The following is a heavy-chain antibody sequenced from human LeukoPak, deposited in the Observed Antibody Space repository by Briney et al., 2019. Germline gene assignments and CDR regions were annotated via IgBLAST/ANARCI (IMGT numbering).Heavy chain of an antibody. V-gene: IGHV5-51*01. Sequence: GESLKISCRGSGYTFENYWIAWVRQLPGQGLDWMGIIYPDDSDTTYNPSFEGHVTISVDKSIKTAYLQWDSLEASDTAIYYCARQGVAVAGTLWLDPWGQGTLVTASS. D-gene: IGHD6-19*01. CDR3: ARQGVAVAGTLWLDP. CDR2: IYPDDSDT. CDR1: GYTFENYW. J-gene: IGHJ5*02.